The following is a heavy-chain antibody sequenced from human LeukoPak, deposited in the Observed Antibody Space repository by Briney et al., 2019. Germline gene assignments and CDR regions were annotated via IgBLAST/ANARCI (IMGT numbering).Heavy chain of an antibody. CDR2: ISSNGGST. CDR1: GFTFSNYA. J-gene: IGHJ4*02. D-gene: IGHD3-10*01. Sequence: GGSLRLACAASGFTFSNYAMHWVRQAPGKGLQYVSAISSNGGSTFYARSVKGRFTISRDNSKSTLYLQMGSLRADDMAVYYCARARLNGYYFGSGSYYPDWGQGTLVTVSS. V-gene: IGHV3-64*01. CDR3: ARARLNGYYFGSGSYYPD.